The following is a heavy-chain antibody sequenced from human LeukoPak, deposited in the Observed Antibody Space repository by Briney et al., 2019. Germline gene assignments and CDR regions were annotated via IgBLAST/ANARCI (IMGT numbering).Heavy chain of an antibody. D-gene: IGHD3-3*01. J-gene: IGHJ4*02. CDR2: ISWYGGST. CDR1: GFTFDDYA. CDR3: AKDGSSTTCYLCDFWSGYYDY. Sequence: GGSLRLSCAASGFTFDDYAMHWVRQAPGKGLEWVSLISWYGGSTYYADSVKGRFTISRDNSKNSLYLQMNSLRAEDTALYYCAKDGSSTTCYLCDFWSGYYDYWGQGTLVTVSS. V-gene: IGHV3-43D*03.